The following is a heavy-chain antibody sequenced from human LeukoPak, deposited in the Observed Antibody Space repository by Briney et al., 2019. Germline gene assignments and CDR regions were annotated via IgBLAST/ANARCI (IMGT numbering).Heavy chain of an antibody. CDR2: IRSNGGST. D-gene: IGHD2-15*01. Sequence: GGSLRLSCSASGFTFSSYAMHWVRQAPGKGLEYVSAIRSNGGSTYYADSVKGRFTISRDNSKNTLYLQMSSLRAEDTAVYYCVKDIVVVVAAANDYWGQGTLVTVSS. J-gene: IGHJ4*02. CDR3: VKDIVVVVAAANDY. V-gene: IGHV3-64D*06. CDR1: GFTFSSYA.